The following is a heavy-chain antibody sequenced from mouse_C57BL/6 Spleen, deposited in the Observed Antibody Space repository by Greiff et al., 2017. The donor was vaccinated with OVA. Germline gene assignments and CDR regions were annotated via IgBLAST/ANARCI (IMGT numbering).Heavy chain of an antibody. V-gene: IGHV1-82*01. Sequence: VQLQQSGPELVKPGASVKISCKASGYAFSSSWMNWVKQRPGKGLEWIGRIYPGDGDTNYNGKFKGKATLTADKSSSTAYMQLSSLTSEDSAVYFSASEDYSNYFDDWGTGTTLTVSS. CDR3: ASEDYSNYFDD. CDR2: IYPGDGDT. J-gene: IGHJ2*01. D-gene: IGHD2-12*01. CDR1: GYAFSSSW.